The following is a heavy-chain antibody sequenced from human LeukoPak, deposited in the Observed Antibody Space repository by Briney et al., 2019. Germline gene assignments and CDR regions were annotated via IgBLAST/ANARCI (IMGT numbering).Heavy chain of an antibody. V-gene: IGHV3-30-3*01. D-gene: IGHD2-21*02. CDR1: GFTFSSYA. Sequence: GGSLRLSCAASGFTFSSYAMHWDRQAPGKGLEWVAVISYDGSNKYYADSVKGRFTISRDNSKNTLYLQMNSLRAEDTAVYYCARDQRRHTTADIDYWGQGTLVTVSS. J-gene: IGHJ4*02. CDR2: ISYDGSNK. CDR3: ARDQRRHTTADIDY.